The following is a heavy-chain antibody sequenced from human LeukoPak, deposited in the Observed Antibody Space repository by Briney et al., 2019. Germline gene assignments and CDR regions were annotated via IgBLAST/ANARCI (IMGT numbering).Heavy chain of an antibody. Sequence: ASVKVSCKASGYTSTSYDINWVRQATGQGLEWMGWMNPNSGNTGYAQKFQGRVTMTRNTSISTAYMELSSLRSEDTAVYYCARGHTQIGGKRTVFGYWGQGTLVTVSS. CDR1: GYTSTSYD. V-gene: IGHV1-8*01. J-gene: IGHJ4*02. CDR3: ARGHTQIGGKRTVFGY. D-gene: IGHD2-15*01. CDR2: MNPNSGNT.